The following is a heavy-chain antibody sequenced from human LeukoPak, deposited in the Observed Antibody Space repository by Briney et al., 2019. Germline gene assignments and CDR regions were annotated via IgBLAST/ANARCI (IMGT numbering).Heavy chain of an antibody. CDR2: ISSNGGST. CDR3: ARVLPSGSYYIGAFDI. J-gene: IGHJ3*02. Sequence: PGGSLRLSCAASGFTFSSYAMHWVRQAPGKGLEYVSAISSNGGSTYYANSVKGRFTISRDNSKNTLYLQMGSLRAEDMAVYYCARVLPSGSYYIGAFDIWGQGTMVTVSS. CDR1: GFTFSSYA. V-gene: IGHV3-64*01. D-gene: IGHD1-26*01.